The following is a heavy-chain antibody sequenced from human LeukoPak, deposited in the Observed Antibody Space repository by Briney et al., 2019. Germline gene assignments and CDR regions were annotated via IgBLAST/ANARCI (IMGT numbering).Heavy chain of an antibody. CDR3: ARHRYKYSYADY. J-gene: IGHJ4*02. Sequence: SETLSLTCAVYGGSFSGYYWSWIRQPPGKGLEWIGEINHSGSTNYNPSLKSRVTISVDTSKNQFSLKLSSVTAADTAVYYCARHRYKYSYADYWGQGTLVTVSS. CDR1: GGSFSGYY. D-gene: IGHD5-18*01. V-gene: IGHV4-34*01. CDR2: INHSGST.